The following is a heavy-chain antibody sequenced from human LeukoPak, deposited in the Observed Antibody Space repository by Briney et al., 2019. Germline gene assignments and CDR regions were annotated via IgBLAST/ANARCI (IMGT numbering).Heavy chain of an antibody. CDR3: AKGGLRFLEWSFSYFDY. J-gene: IGHJ4*02. Sequence: GGSLRLSCAASGFTFSSYGMHWVRQAPGKGLEWVAVISYDGSNKYYADSVKGRFTISRDNSKNTLYLQMNSLRAEDTAVYYCAKGGLRFLEWSFSYFDYWGQGTLVTVSS. CDR1: GFTFSSYG. D-gene: IGHD3-3*01. V-gene: IGHV3-30*18. CDR2: ISYDGSNK.